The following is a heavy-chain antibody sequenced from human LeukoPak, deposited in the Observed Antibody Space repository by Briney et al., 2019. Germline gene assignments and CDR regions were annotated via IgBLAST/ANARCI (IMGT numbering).Heavy chain of an antibody. CDR2: ISSGGHYI. V-gene: IGHV3-21*06. CDR1: RFTFDIYS. Sequence: GGSLGLSCEASRFTFDIYSMSWVRQAPGKGLEWVSSISSGGHYIYYADSMKGRFTISRDNAKNSVYLQINSLRADDTAVYYCARHRAVASPDYWGQGTLVTVSS. CDR3: ARHRAVASPDY. D-gene: IGHD6-13*01. J-gene: IGHJ4*02.